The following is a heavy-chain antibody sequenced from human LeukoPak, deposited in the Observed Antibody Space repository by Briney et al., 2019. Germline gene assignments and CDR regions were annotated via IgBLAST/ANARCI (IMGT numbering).Heavy chain of an antibody. CDR1: GGSISSSNW. Sequence: SETLSLTCAVSGGSISSSNWWSWVRQPPGKGLEWIGEIYHSGSTNYNPSLKSRVTISVDKSKNQFSLKLSSVTAADTAVYYCARCGGSCYYYYMDVWGKGTTVTVSS. CDR3: ARCGGSCYYYYMDV. J-gene: IGHJ6*03. CDR2: IYHSGST. D-gene: IGHD2-15*01. V-gene: IGHV4-4*02.